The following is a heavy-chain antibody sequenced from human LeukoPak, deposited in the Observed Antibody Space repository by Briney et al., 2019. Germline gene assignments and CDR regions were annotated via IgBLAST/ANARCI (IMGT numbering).Heavy chain of an antibody. CDR3: ARAGDYYDSSGYYFGY. CDR2: INPNSGGT. CDR1: GYTFTGYY. D-gene: IGHD3-22*01. V-gene: IGHV1-2*04. Sequence: ASVKVSCKASGYTFTGYYMHWVRQAPGQGLEWMGWINPNSGGTNYAQKFQGWVTMTRDTSISTAYMELSRLRSDDAAVYYCARAGDYYDSSGYYFGYWGQGTLVTVSS. J-gene: IGHJ4*02.